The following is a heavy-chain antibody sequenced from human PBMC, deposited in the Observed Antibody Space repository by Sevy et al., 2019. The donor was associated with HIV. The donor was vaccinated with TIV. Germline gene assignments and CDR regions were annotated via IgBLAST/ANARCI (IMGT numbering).Heavy chain of an antibody. CDR1: GGTFSSYA. V-gene: IGHV1-69*13. CDR2: IIPIFGTA. J-gene: IGHJ4*02. D-gene: IGHD2-15*01. Sequence: ASVKVSCKASGGTFSSYAISWVRQAPGQGLEWMGGIIPIFGTANYAQKFQGRVTITADESTSTAYMELSSLRSEDTAVYYCVREGGRGSLSPFDYWGQGTLVTVSS. CDR3: VREGGRGSLSPFDY.